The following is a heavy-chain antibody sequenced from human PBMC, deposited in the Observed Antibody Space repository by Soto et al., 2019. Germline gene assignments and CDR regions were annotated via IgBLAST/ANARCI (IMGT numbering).Heavy chain of an antibody. V-gene: IGHV3-48*04. CDR3: AREVGHIDS. J-gene: IGHJ4*02. CDR2: IRSSSTT. CDR1: GFTFSQYG. Sequence: EVQLVESGGGSVLPGGSLRLSCTASGFTFSQYGLNWVRQAPGKGLEWVAFIRSSSTTEYADSVRGRFTIYRDNAKNSLYLQMNSRRAEDTAMYYCAREVGHIDSWGQGTLVTVSS. D-gene: IGHD2-21*01.